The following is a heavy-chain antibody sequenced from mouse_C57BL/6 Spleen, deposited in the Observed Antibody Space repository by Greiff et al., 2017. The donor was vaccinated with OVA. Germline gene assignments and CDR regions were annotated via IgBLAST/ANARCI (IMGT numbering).Heavy chain of an antibody. CDR2: IRSKSNNYAT. CDR1: GFSFNTYA. Sequence: EVQRVESGGGLVQPKGSLKLSCAASGFSFNTYAMNWVRQAPGKGLEWVARIRSKSNNYATYYADSVKDRFTISRDDSESMLYLQMNNLKTEDTAMYYFVRQGYKGYSNWGQGTSVTVSS. CDR3: VRQGYKGYSN. V-gene: IGHV10-1*01. J-gene: IGHJ4*01. D-gene: IGHD2-5*01.